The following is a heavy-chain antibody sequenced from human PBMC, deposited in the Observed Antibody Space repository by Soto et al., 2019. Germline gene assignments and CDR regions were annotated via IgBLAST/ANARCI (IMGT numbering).Heavy chain of an antibody. D-gene: IGHD6-6*01. CDR1: GGSISSGDYY. Sequence: SATLSLTCTVSGGSISSGDYYWSWIRQPPGKGLEWIGYIYYSGSTYYNPSLKSRVTISVDTSKNQFSLKLSSVTAADTAVYYCARERPDDARLDPWGQGTLVTVPQ. CDR2: IYYSGST. J-gene: IGHJ5*02. CDR3: ARERPDDARLDP. V-gene: IGHV4-30-4*01.